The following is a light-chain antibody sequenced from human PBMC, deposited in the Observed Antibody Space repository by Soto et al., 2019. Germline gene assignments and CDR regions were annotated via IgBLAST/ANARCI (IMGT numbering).Light chain of an antibody. V-gene: IGLV1-40*01. Sequence: QSVLTQPPSVSGAPDQRVTISCTGSSSNIGARYDVHWYQQFPGTAPKLLIYGNSNRPSGVPVRFSASKSGASASLAITGLQAEDEAEYCCQSYDSSLSAVVFGGGTKLTVL. J-gene: IGLJ2*01. CDR3: QSYDSSLSAVV. CDR2: GNS. CDR1: SSNIGARYD.